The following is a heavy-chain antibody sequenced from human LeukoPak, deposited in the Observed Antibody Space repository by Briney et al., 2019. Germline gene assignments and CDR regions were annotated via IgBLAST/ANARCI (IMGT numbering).Heavy chain of an antibody. D-gene: IGHD3-3*01. CDR3: AREVSTIFGVVISSRGFDY. V-gene: IGHV1-69*13. Sequence: ASVKVSCKASGGTFSSYAISWVRQAPGQGLEWMGGIIPIFGTANYAQKFQGRVTITADESTSTAYMELSSLRPEDTAVYYCAREVSTIFGVVISSRGFDYWGQETLVTVSS. CDR1: GGTFSSYA. CDR2: IIPIFGTA. J-gene: IGHJ4*02.